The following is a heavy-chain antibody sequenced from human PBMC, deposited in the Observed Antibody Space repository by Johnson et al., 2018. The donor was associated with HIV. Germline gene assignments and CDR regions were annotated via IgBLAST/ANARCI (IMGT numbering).Heavy chain of an antibody. J-gene: IGHJ3*02. V-gene: IGHV3-11*04. CDR2: ISRSGSTI. CDR3: AKDQHGPLVPTVMRDDAFDI. CDR1: GFTFSDYY. D-gene: IGHD5-12*01. Sequence: VQLVESGGGVVQPGTSLRLSCEAFGFTFSDYYMSWIRQAPGKGLEWVSYISRSGSTIYYGDSVKGRFTISRDNAKNSLYLQMNSLGAGDTAVYYCAKDQHGPLVPTVMRDDAFDIWGQGTMVTVSS.